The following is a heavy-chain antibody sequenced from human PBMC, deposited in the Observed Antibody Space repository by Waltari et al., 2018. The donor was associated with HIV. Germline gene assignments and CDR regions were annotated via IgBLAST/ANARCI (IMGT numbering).Heavy chain of an antibody. D-gene: IGHD6-19*01. CDR3: ARGRQWLAFDF. CDR1: GFAFPDSY. J-gene: IGHJ4*02. CDR2: ISRSGNRT. V-gene: IGHV3-11*01. Sequence: QMQLVESGGRWVKPGGSLRLSCAASGFAFPDSYMTWVRQPPGKGLEFVAYISRSGNRTYYADSGRGRFNISRDNAAKFLYLQMDSLRVDDTATYYCARGRQWLAFDFWGQGNVVAVSS.